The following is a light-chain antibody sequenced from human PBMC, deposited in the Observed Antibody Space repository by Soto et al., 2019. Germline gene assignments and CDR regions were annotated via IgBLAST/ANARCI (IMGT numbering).Light chain of an antibody. V-gene: IGKV3-20*01. CDR2: GAS. CDR3: QLYGSSPFT. J-gene: IGKJ3*01. Sequence: EIVLTQSPDTLSLFPGERATLSCRASQSVSSTYLAWYQQKPGQAPRLLIYGASSRATGIPDRLSGRGSGTDFTLTISRLEPEDFAVYYCQLYGSSPFTLGPVTKVDIK. CDR1: QSVSSTY.